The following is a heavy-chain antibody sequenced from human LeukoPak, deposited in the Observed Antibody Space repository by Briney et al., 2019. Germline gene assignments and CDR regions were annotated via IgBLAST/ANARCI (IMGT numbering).Heavy chain of an antibody. CDR3: ARWAHGVTYKSWFFDL. Sequence: SETLSLTCSVSGGSFGTFYWSWIRQPAGKGLEWLGRIFSSGNANYNPSLKSRLTMSVDTSKNEFSLRLSSVTAADTAVYYCARWAHGVTYKSWFFDLWGRGTLVTVSS. D-gene: IGHD4-17*01. V-gene: IGHV4-4*07. J-gene: IGHJ2*01. CDR2: IFSSGNA. CDR1: GGSFGTFY.